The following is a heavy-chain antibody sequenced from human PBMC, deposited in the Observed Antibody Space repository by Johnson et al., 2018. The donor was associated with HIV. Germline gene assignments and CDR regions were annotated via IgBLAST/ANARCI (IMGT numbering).Heavy chain of an antibody. D-gene: IGHD2-2*01. CDR1: GFTFDDYA. CDR2: IYSGGST. CDR3: TTVYCSSTSCYSYAFDI. V-gene: IGHV3-NL1*01. J-gene: IGHJ3*02. Sequence: QVQLVESGGGLVQPGRSLRLSCAASGFTFDDYAMHWVRQAPGKGLEWVSVIYSGGSTYYVDSVKGRLTISRDNSRNTLYLEMNSLRAEDTAVYYCTTVYCSSTSCYSYAFDIWGQGTMVTVSP.